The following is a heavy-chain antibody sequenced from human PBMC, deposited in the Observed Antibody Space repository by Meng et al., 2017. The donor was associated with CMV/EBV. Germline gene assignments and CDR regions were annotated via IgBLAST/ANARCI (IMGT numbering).Heavy chain of an antibody. CDR2: ISSSSSYT. V-gene: IGHV3-11*06. Sequence: QGQLVESGGGLVKPGGSLRLSCAASGFTFSDYYMSWSRQAPGKGLEWVSYISSSSSYTNYADSVKGRFTISRDNAKNSLYLQMNSLRAEDTAVYYCARDRRYYDSSGYYPAWGQGTLVTVSS. J-gene: IGHJ5*02. CDR3: ARDRRYYDSSGYYPA. CDR1: GFTFSDYY. D-gene: IGHD3-22*01.